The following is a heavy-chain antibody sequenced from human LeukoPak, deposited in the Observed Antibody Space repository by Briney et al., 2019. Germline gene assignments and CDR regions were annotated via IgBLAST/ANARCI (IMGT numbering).Heavy chain of an antibody. V-gene: IGHV3-23*01. CDR3: AKDRSEVLYSGYEGTGDY. D-gene: IGHD5-12*01. Sequence: PGGSLRLSCAASGITFSSYAMSWVRQAPGKGLEWVSGISGSGNSIYYADSVKGRFTISRDNSKNTLYLQMNSLRAEDTAVYYCAKDRSEVLYSGYEGTGDYWGQGTLVTVSS. CDR1: GITFSSYA. CDR2: ISGSGNSI. J-gene: IGHJ4*02.